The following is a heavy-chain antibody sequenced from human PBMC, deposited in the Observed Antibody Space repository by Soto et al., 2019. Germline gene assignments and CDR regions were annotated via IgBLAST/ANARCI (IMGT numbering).Heavy chain of an antibody. Sequence: QVQLQQWGAGLLKPSETLSLTCAVYGGSFSGYYWSWIRQPPGKGLEWIGEINHSGSTNYNPSLKSRVTISVDTSKNQFSLKLSSVTAADTAVYYCARGLTDVVVKYYFDYWGQGTLVTVSS. V-gene: IGHV4-34*01. CDR3: ARGLTDVVVKYYFDY. CDR2: INHSGST. D-gene: IGHD3-22*01. J-gene: IGHJ4*02. CDR1: GGSFSGYY.